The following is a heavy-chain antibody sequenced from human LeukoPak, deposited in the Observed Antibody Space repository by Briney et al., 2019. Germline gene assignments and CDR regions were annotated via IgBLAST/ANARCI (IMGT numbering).Heavy chain of an antibody. D-gene: IGHD6-19*01. J-gene: IGHJ4*02. V-gene: IGHV3-30*02. CDR1: GITFSSYG. CDR3: AKDRGAVAGSFDY. Sequence: GGSLRLSCAASGITFSSYGMHWVRQAPGKGLEWVAFIRYDGSNKYYADSVKGRFTISRDNSKNTLYLQMNSLRAEDTAVYYCAKDRGAVAGSFDYWGQGTLVTVSS. CDR2: IRYDGSNK.